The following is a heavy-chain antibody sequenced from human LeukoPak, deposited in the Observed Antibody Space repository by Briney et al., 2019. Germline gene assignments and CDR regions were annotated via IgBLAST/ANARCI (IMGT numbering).Heavy chain of an antibody. CDR1: GGSISSYY. CDR3: ARSTGGRDFDSL. CDR2: IYPSGST. J-gene: IGHJ4*02. V-gene: IGHV4-4*07. Sequence: SETLSLTCTVSGGSISSYYWTWIRQPAGKGLEWIGQIYPSGSTTYNPSLKSRITMSVETSKNQFSLKLTSVTAADTAVYYCARSTGGRDFDSLWGQGTLVTVSS. D-gene: IGHD3-9*01.